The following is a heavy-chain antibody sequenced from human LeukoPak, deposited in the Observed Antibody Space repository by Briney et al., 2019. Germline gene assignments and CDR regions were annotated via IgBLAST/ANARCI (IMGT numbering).Heavy chain of an antibody. V-gene: IGHV3-21*01. CDR1: GFTFSSYS. CDR3: ARGYDYGDSSGAFDI. Sequence: GGSLRPSCAASGFTFSSYSMNWVRQAPGKGLEWVSSISSSSSYIYYADSVKGRFTISRDNAKNSLYLQMNSLRAEDTAVYYCARGYDYGDSSGAFDIWGQGTMVTVSS. CDR2: ISSSSSYI. D-gene: IGHD4-17*01. J-gene: IGHJ3*02.